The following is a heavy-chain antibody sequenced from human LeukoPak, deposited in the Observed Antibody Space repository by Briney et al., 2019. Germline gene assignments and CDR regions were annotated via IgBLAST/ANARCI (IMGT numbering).Heavy chain of an antibody. D-gene: IGHD3-9*01. CDR2: IYYSGST. CDR1: GGSFSGYY. V-gene: IGHV4-31*11. Sequence: SETLSLTCAVYGGSFSGYYWSWIRQHPGKGLEWIGYIYYSGSTHYNPSLKSRVTISVDTSKNQFSLKLSSVTAADTAVYYCARDMTDWWFDPWGQGTLVTVSS. J-gene: IGHJ5*02. CDR3: ARDMTDWWFDP.